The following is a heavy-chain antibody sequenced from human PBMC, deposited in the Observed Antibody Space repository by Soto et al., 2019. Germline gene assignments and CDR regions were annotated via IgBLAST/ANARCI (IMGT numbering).Heavy chain of an antibody. CDR2: ISYDGSNK. CDR3: ARDSPKARPYY. D-gene: IGHD6-6*01. CDR1: GFTFSSYA. J-gene: IGHJ4*02. V-gene: IGHV3-30-3*01. Sequence: PGGSLRLSCAASGFTFSSYAMHWVRQAPGKGLEWVAVISYDGSNKYYADSVKGRFTISRDNSKNTLYLQMNSLRAEDTAVYYCARDSPKARPYYWGQGTLVTVSS.